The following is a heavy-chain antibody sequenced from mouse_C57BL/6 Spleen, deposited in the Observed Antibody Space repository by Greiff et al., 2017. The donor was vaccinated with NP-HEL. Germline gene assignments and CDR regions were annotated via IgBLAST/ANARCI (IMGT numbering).Heavy chain of an antibody. Sequence: DVQLQESGPGLVKPSQSLSLTCSVTGYSITSGYYWNWIRQFPGNKLEWMGYISYDGSNNYNPSLKNRISITRDTSKNQFFLKLNSVTTEDTATYYCARGGSLYDGYLDYWGQGTTLTVSS. CDR2: ISYDGSN. D-gene: IGHD2-3*01. CDR3: ARGGSLYDGYLDY. CDR1: GYSITSGYY. V-gene: IGHV3-6*01. J-gene: IGHJ2*01.